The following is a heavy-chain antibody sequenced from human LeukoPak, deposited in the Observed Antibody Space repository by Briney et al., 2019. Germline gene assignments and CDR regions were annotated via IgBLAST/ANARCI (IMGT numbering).Heavy chain of an antibody. V-gene: IGHV4-59*01. D-gene: IGHD5-12*01. CDR3: ARRRGGYEYYFDY. CDR1: GGSISSYY. Sequence: SETLSLTCTVSGGSISSYYWSWIRQPPGKGLEWIGYIYYSGSTNYNPSLKSRVTISVDTSKNQFSLKLSSVTAADTAVYYCARRRGGYEYYFDYWGLGTLVTVSS. J-gene: IGHJ4*02. CDR2: IYYSGST.